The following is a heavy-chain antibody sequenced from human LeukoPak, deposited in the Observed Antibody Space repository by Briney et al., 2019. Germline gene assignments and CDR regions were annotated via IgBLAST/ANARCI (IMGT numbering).Heavy chain of an antibody. J-gene: IGHJ4*02. Sequence: SETLSLTCAVYGGSFSGYYWSWIRQTPGKGLEWIGEINHSGSTNYNPSLKSRVTISVDTSKNQFSLKLSSVTAADTAVYYCARALTAIGYWGQGTLVTVSS. CDR1: GGSFSGYY. CDR3: ARALTAIGY. V-gene: IGHV4-34*01. CDR2: INHSGST. D-gene: IGHD2-21*02.